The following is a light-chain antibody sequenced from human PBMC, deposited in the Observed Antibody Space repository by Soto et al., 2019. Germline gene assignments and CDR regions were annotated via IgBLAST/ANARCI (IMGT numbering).Light chain of an antibody. CDR1: QSVSSSY. V-gene: IGKV3-20*01. CDR3: QQYGSSPRT. Sequence: EIVLTQSPGTLSLSPGERATLSCRASQSVSSSYLAWYQQKPGQAPRLLIYGASSRATGIPDRFSGSGSGTDFTLIISRLEPEDFAVYDFQQYGSSPRTFGQGTKVDIK. CDR2: GAS. J-gene: IGKJ1*01.